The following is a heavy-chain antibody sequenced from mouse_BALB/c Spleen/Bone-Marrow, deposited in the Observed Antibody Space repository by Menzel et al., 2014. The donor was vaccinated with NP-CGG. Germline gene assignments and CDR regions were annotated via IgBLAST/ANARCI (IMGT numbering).Heavy chain of an antibody. Sequence: EVQRVESGGDLVKPGGSLELSCAASGFTFSNYGMSWVRQTPGKRLEWVATINSGGSYTYYPDSVKGRFTISRDNAKNTLYLQMSSLKSEDTAMYYCSRRGIWDGRDAMDYWGQGTSVTVSS. CDR1: GFTFSNYG. CDR2: INSGGSYT. J-gene: IGHJ4*01. V-gene: IGHV5-6*01. CDR3: SRRGIWDGRDAMDY. D-gene: IGHD4-1*01.